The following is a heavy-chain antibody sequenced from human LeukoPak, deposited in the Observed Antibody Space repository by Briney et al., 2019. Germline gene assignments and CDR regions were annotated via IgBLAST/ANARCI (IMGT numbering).Heavy chain of an antibody. CDR1: GGSISSYY. D-gene: IGHD5-24*01. Sequence: PSETLSLTCTVSGGSISSYYWSWIRQPPGKGLEWIGYIYTSGSTNYNPSLKSRVTISVDTSKNQFSLKLSSVTAADTAVYYCARGEDGYNYGYWGQGTPVTVSS. V-gene: IGHV4-4*09. CDR3: ARGEDGYNYGY. CDR2: IYTSGST. J-gene: IGHJ4*02.